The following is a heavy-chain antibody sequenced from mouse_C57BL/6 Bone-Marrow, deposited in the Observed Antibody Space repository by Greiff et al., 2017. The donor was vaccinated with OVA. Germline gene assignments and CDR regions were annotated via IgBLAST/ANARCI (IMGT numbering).Heavy chain of an antibody. CDR3: ARGPIYYDY. V-gene: IGHV1-75*01. Sequence: VKLMESGPELVKPGASVKISCKASGYTFTDYYINWVKQRPGQGLEWIGWIFPGSGSTYYNEKFKGKATLTVDKSSSTAYMLLSGLTSEDSAVYFCARGPIYYDYWGQGTTLTVSS. CDR1: GYTFTDYY. J-gene: IGHJ2*01. CDR2: IFPGSGST.